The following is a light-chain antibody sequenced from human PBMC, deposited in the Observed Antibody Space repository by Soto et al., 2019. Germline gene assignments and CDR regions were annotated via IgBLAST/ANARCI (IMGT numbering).Light chain of an antibody. CDR1: QSISSY. CDR2: AAS. V-gene: IGKV1-39*01. Sequence: DIQITQSPSSLSASVGDRVTITCRASQSISSYLNWYQQKPGKAPKLLIYAASSLQSGVPSRFSGSGSGTDFTLTISSLQPEDFATYYCQQSYSTLFTFGPGNKVDIK. CDR3: QQSYSTLFT. J-gene: IGKJ3*01.